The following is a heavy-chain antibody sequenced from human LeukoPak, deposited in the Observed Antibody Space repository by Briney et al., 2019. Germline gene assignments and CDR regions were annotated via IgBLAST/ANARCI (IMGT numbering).Heavy chain of an antibody. V-gene: IGHV3-30*02. Sequence: PGGSLRLSCAASGFTFSSYGMHWVRQAPGKGLEWVAFIRYDGSNKYYADSVKGRFTISRDNSKNTLYLQMNSLRAEDTAAYYCALSGGYSYGPFDYWGQGTLVTVSS. CDR2: IRYDGSNK. CDR3: ALSGGYSYGPFDY. J-gene: IGHJ4*02. D-gene: IGHD5-18*01. CDR1: GFTFSSYG.